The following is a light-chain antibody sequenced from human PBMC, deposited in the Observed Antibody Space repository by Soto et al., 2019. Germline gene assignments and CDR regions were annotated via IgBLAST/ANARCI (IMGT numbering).Light chain of an antibody. V-gene: IGKV1-12*01. CDR3: QQTNNFPYT. Sequence: DIQMTQSPSSVSASVGDRVTITCRASHVISSWLAWYQQKPGKAPKLLLYAASRLQSGVPSRFRGSESGADFTLTISSLQPEDVATYYCQQTNNFPYTFGQGTKLEIK. CDR1: HVISSW. J-gene: IGKJ2*01. CDR2: AAS.